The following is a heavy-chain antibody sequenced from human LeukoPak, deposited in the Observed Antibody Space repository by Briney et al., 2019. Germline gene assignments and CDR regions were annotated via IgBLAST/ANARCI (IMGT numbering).Heavy chain of an antibody. Sequence: GGSLRLSCAASGFTFSLYRMHWVRQAPGKGLESVAVISYDGSNKYYADSVKGRFTISRDNSKNTLYLQMNSLRAEDTAVYYRARESSAFDIWGQGTVVTVSS. D-gene: IGHD1-7*01. J-gene: IGHJ3*02. CDR3: ARESSAFDI. V-gene: IGHV3-30*03. CDR1: GFTFSLYR. CDR2: ISYDGSNK.